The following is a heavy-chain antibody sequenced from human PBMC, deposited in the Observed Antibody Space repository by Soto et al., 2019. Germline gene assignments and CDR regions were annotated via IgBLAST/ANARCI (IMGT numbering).Heavy chain of an antibody. Sequence: VGSLRLSCATSVFTFSDFYMSCVRHAPGKGPEWVSYISDDGYTIYYADSVKGRFTISRDNAENSLYLQMNNLRAEDTAVYYCAKPLSTLSSSYIDYWAQRTLVTVSS. V-gene: IGHV3-11*01. CDR2: ISDDGYTI. CDR1: VFTFSDFY. CDR3: AKPLSTLSSSYIDY. D-gene: IGHD3-22*01. J-gene: IGHJ4*02.